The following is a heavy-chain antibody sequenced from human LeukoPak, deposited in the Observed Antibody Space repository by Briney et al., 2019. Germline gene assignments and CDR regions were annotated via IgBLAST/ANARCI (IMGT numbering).Heavy chain of an antibody. Sequence: GRFTISRDNSKNTVYLLMNSLRAEDTAVYYCAKDLERGVGHTLSSTTCYGSWGQGTLVTVSS. D-gene: IGHD2-2*01. J-gene: IGHJ5*02. V-gene: IGHV3-23*01. CDR3: AKDLERGVGHTLSSTTCYGS.